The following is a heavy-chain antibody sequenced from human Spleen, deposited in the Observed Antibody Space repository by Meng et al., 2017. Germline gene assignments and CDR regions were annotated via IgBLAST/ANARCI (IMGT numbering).Heavy chain of an antibody. J-gene: IGHJ6*02. D-gene: IGHD6-19*01. CDR2: IGDSGGRM. V-gene: IGHV3-53*01. Sequence: GESLKISCAASGFTVSSNYMSWVRQAPGKGLEWVSSIGDSGGRMYYAESVKGRFTISRDNSKNTLYLQMDSLRAEDTALYHCAKARRSSGWTENYYGMDVWGQGTTVTVSS. CDR1: GFTVSSNY. CDR3: AKARRSSGWTENYYGMDV.